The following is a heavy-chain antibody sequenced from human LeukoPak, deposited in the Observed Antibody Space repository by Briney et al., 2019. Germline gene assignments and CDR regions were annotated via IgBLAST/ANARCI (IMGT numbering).Heavy chain of an antibody. CDR1: GFTFDDYT. V-gene: IGHV3-43*01. D-gene: IGHD4-11*01. CDR2: ISWDGGST. CDR3: AKDATGRSYFDY. J-gene: IGHJ4*02. Sequence: GGSLRLSCAASGFTFDDYTMHWVRQAPGKGLEWVSLISWDGGSTYYADSVRGRFTISRDNSKNSLYLQMNSLRTEDTALYYCAKDATGRSYFDYWGQGTLVTVSS.